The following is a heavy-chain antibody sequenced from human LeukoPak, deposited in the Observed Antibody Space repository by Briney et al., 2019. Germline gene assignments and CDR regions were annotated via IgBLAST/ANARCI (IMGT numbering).Heavy chain of an antibody. CDR2: IGYNGKNQ. Sequence: PGGSLRLSCAASGFTFNNYGMHWVRQAPGKGLEWVAFIGYNGKNQYYADSVKGRFTIARDNSKKTLSLQMNSLRVDDTAVYFCARVQFQWFDPWGQGTLVTVSS. D-gene: IGHD2-21*01. CDR3: ARVQFQWFDP. J-gene: IGHJ5*02. V-gene: IGHV3-30*02. CDR1: GFTFNNYG.